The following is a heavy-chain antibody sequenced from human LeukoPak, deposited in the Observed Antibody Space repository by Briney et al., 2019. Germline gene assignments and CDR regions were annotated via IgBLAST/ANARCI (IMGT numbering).Heavy chain of an antibody. CDR2: INSDGSST. Sequence: PGGSLRLFCAASGFTFSSYWMHWVRQAPGKGLVWVSRINSDGSSTSYADSVKGRFTISRDNAKNTLYLQMNTLRAEDTAIYYCAKDGGSAGIFDYWGQGTLVTVSS. CDR1: GFTFSSYW. D-gene: IGHD6-13*01. J-gene: IGHJ4*02. CDR3: AKDGGSAGIFDY. V-gene: IGHV3-74*01.